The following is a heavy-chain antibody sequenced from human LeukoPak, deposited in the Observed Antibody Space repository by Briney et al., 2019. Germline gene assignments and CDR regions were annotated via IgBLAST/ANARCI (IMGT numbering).Heavy chain of an antibody. D-gene: IGHD5-12*01. CDR3: ARGGYSFDY. CDR1: GFTFSSYG. J-gene: IGHJ4*02. Sequence: LPGRSLRLSCAASGFTFSSYGMHWVRQAPGKGLEWVAVIWYDGSNKYYADSVKGRFTISRDNAKNSVFLQMNSLRVEDTAVYYCARGGYSFDYLGQGALVTVSS. V-gene: IGHV3-33*01. CDR2: IWYDGSNK.